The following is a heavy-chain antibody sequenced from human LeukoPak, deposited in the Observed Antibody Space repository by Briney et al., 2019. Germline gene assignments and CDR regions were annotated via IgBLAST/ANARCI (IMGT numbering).Heavy chain of an antibody. D-gene: IGHD3-3*01. CDR1: GGTSSSYA. CDR2: IIPILGIA. CDR3: ARDRHTIFGEDY. V-gene: IGHV1-69*04. J-gene: IGHJ4*02. Sequence: SVKVSCKASGGTSSSYAISWVRQAPGQGLEWMGRIIPILGIANYAQKFQGRVTITADKSTSTAYMELSSLRSEDTAVYYCARDRHTIFGEDYWGQGTLVTVSS.